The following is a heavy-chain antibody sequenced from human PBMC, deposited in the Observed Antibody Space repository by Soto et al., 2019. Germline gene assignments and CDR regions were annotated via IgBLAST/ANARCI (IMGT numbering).Heavy chain of an antibody. V-gene: IGHV1-3*01. CDR2: INAGNGNT. Sequence: QVQLVQSGAEVKKPGASVKVSCKASGYTFTHYALHWVRQAPGQRLEWMGWINAGNGNTRYSQKFQGRVTITRDTSASTAYMELSSLRSEDTAVYYCARHIDYWGQGTLVTVSS. J-gene: IGHJ4*02. CDR3: ARHIDY. CDR1: GYTFTHYA.